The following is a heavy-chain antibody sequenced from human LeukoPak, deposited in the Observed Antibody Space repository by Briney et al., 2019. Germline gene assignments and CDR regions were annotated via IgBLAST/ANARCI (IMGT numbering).Heavy chain of an antibody. J-gene: IGHJ3*02. V-gene: IGHV1-46*01. Sequence: ASVKVSCKASGYTFTSYYMHWVRQAPGQGLEWMGIINPSGGSTSYAQKFQGRVTMTRDTSTSTVYMELSSLRSEDTAVYYCERGHCSSTSCYESDAFDIWGQGTMVTVSS. D-gene: IGHD2-2*01. CDR3: ERGHCSSTSCYESDAFDI. CDR2: INPSGGST. CDR1: GYTFTSYY.